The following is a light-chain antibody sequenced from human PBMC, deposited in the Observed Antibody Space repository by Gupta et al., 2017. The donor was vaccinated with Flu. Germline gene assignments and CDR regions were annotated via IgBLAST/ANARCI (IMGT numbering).Light chain of an antibody. CDR2: RNT. CDR3: QSYDSSLSGWL. CDR1: SSNIGADYD. J-gene: IGLJ2*01. Sequence: QSVLTQPPSVSGAPGQRVTIPCTGGSSNIGADYDVHWYQHLPGTPPKLLIFRNTNRPSGVPDQFSASKSDTPASLAITGLQAEDEGDYYCQSYDSSLSGWLFGGGTKLTVL. V-gene: IGLV1-40*01.